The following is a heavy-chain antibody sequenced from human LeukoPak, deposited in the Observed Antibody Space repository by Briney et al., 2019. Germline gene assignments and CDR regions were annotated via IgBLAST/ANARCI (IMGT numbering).Heavy chain of an antibody. D-gene: IGHD3-22*01. CDR1: GYTFTGYY. J-gene: IGHJ4*02. V-gene: IGHV1-2*02. CDR2: INPNSGGT. CDR3: ARDAYYYDSSGNDY. Sequence: ASVKVSCKASGYTFTGYYMHWVRQAPGQGLEWMGWINPNSGGTNYAQKFQGRVTMTRDTSISTAYMELSRLRSDDTAVYYCARDAYYYDSSGNDYWGQGTLVTVSS.